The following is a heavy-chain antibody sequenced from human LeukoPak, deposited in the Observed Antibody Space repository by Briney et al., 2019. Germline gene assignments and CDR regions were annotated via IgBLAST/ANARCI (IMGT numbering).Heavy chain of an antibody. CDR2: INPNSGGT. D-gene: IGHD6-13*01. V-gene: IGHV1-2*02. Sequence: ASVKVSCKASGYTFTGYYMHWVRQAPGQGLEWMGWINPNSGGTNYAQKFQGRVTMTRDTSISTAYMELSRPRSDDTAVYYCARNLWQQLAALDYWGQGTLVTVSS. J-gene: IGHJ4*02. CDR3: ARNLWQQLAALDY. CDR1: GYTFTGYY.